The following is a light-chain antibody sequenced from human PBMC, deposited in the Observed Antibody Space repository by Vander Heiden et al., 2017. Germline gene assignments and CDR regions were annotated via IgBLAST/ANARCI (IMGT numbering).Light chain of an antibody. CDR2: EVT. Sequence: QSALTQPASVSGSPGQSITISCTGTSSDVGGYDYVSWYQHHSGKAPKLVIHEVTNRPSGVSNRFSGSKSGNTASLTISGLQAEDEADYYCSSYSRTGTDYVFGTGTTV. J-gene: IGLJ1*01. V-gene: IGLV2-14*01. CDR1: SSDVGGYDY. CDR3: SSYSRTGTDYV.